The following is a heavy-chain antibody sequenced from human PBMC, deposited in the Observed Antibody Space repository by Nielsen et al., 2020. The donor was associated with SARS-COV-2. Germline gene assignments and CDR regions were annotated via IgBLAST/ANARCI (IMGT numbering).Heavy chain of an antibody. Sequence: GESLKISCAASGFTFSSHAKSWVRQAPGKGLEWVSGFSGSGGDTYYADSVKGRFTISRDNSKNTLYLQMNSLRAEDTAVYYCARHSRGYFDYWGQGTLVTVSS. CDR1: GFTFSSHA. CDR2: FSGSGGDT. D-gene: IGHD3-10*01. V-gene: IGHV3-23*01. CDR3: ARHSRGYFDY. J-gene: IGHJ4*02.